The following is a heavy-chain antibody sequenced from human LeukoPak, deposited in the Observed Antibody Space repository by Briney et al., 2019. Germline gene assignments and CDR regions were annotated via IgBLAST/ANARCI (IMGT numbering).Heavy chain of an antibody. J-gene: IGHJ3*02. Sequence: GESLKISCKGSGYSCSTYRISWVRQMPGKGLEWMGKIDPSDLYTDYSPSFQGHVTISADTSINTAFLEWSSLKASGTAIYYCASSIAAAGIGKNTFDIWGQGTVVAVSS. CDR2: IDPSDLYT. CDR1: GYSCSTYR. D-gene: IGHD6-13*01. CDR3: ASSIAAAGIGKNTFDI. V-gene: IGHV5-10-1*01.